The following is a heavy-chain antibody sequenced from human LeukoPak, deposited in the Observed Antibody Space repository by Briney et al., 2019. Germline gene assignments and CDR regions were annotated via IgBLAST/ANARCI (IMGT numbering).Heavy chain of an antibody. V-gene: IGHV3-11*04. CDR3: ARDPKHYHYYYYMDV. CDR1: GFTFSDYY. CDR2: ISSSGSTI. Sequence: GGSLRLSCAASGFTFSDYYMSWIRQAPGKGLEWVSYISSSGSTIYYADSVKGRFTISRDNAKNSLYLQMNSLRAEDTAVYYCARDPKHYHYYYYMDVWGKGTTATVSS. J-gene: IGHJ6*03.